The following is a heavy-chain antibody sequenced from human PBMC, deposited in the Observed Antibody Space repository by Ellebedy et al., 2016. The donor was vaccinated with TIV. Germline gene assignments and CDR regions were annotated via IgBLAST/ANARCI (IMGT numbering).Heavy chain of an antibody. CDR2: IDPSDSYT. D-gene: IGHD6-13*01. Sequence: GESLKISCKGSGYSFTSYWISWVRQMPGKGLEWMGRIDPSDSYTNYSPSFQGHVTISADKSISTAYLQWSSLKASDTAMYYCARLAAPPPHDYYGMDVWGQGTTVTVSS. CDR3: ARLAAPPPHDYYGMDV. V-gene: IGHV5-10-1*01. CDR1: GYSFTSYW. J-gene: IGHJ6*02.